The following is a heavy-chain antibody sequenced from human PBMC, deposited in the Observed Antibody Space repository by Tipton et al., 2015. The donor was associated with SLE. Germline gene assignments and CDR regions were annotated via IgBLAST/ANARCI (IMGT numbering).Heavy chain of an antibody. J-gene: IGHJ4*02. V-gene: IGHV4-61*02. D-gene: IGHD6-13*01. CDR1: GGSISRGPYY. CDR3: ARVVRLLGAAGHFDT. Sequence: TLSLTCTVSGGSISRGPYYWNWIRQPAGKALEWIGRIYTSGSTYYNPSLKSRVAISIDTSKNQFSLNLTSVTAADTAAYYCARVVRLLGAAGHFDTWGQGALVTVSS. CDR2: IYTSGST.